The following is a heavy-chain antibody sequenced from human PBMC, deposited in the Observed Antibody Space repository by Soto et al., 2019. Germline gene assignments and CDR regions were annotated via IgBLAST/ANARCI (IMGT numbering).Heavy chain of an antibody. CDR2: ISSDGTSR. Sequence: GGSLRLSCAASGFTFSSYGMHWVRQAPGKGLEWVAVISSDGTSRFYADSVKGRFTISRDNSKNTLYLQMNSLRAEDTAMYYCAKVRVKDYYYYAMDVWGQGTTVTVS. D-gene: IGHD4-4*01. J-gene: IGHJ6*02. V-gene: IGHV3-30*18. CDR1: GFTFSSYG. CDR3: AKVRVKDYYYYAMDV.